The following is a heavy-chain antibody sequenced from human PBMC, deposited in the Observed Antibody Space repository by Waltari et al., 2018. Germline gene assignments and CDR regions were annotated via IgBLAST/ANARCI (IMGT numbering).Heavy chain of an antibody. CDR2: MNPNSGNT. Sequence: QVQLVQSGAEVKKPGASVQVSCKASGYTFTSYDSNWVRQATGQGLAWMGWMNPNSGNTGYAQKFQGRVTITRNTSISTAYMELSSLRSEDTAVYYCARAYKRDMVQGVINLGYWGQGTLVTVSS. CDR1: GYTFTSYD. D-gene: IGHD3-10*01. CDR3: ARAYKRDMVQGVINLGY. V-gene: IGHV1-8*03. J-gene: IGHJ4*02.